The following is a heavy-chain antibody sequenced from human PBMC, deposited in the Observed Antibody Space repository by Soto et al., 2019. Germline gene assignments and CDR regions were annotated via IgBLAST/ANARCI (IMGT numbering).Heavy chain of an antibody. Sequence: ASVKVSCKASGGTFSSYAISWVRQAPGQGLEWMGGIIPIFGTANYAQKFQGRVTITADESTSTAYMELSSLRSEDTAVYYCARGGVTGLYYYYGMDVWGQGTSVTVSS. V-gene: IGHV1-69*13. J-gene: IGHJ6*02. CDR1: GGTFSSYA. CDR2: IIPIFGTA. D-gene: IGHD2-21*02. CDR3: ARGGVTGLYYYYGMDV.